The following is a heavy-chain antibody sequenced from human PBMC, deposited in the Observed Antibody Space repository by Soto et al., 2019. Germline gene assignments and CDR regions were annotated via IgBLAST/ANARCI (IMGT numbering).Heavy chain of an antibody. CDR3: ARDWGYYADF. CDR1: GGSISSYY. Sequence: QVQLQESGPRLVKPSETLSLTCTVSGGSISSYYWSWIRQPPGKGLEWIGYIYYSGSTHYNPSLKCRVTISVDTSKKPFSLQLSSLSAAETAVYSCARDWGYYADFWGPATLVTVSS. CDR2: IYYSGST. J-gene: IGHJ4*02. D-gene: IGHD7-27*01. V-gene: IGHV4-59*01.